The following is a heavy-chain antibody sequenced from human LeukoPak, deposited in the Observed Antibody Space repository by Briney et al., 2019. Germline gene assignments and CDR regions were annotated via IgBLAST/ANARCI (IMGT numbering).Heavy chain of an antibody. CDR1: GGSISSYY. CDR3: ARTRLTTLYYYYYGMDV. V-gene: IGHV4-59*01. CDR2: IYYSGST. Sequence: IPSETLSLTCTVSGGSISSYYWSWIRQPPGKGLEWIGYIYYSGSTNYNPSLKSRVTISVDTSKNQFSLKLSSVTAADTAVYYCARTRLTTLYYYYYGMDVWGQGTTVTVSS. J-gene: IGHJ6*02. D-gene: IGHD4-11*01.